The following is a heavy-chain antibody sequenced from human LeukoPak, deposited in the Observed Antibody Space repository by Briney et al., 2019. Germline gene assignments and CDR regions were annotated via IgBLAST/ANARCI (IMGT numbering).Heavy chain of an antibody. CDR2: ISGSGGST. V-gene: IGHV3-23*01. J-gene: IGHJ4*02. D-gene: IGHD3-22*01. CDR3: AKEDLAPYYYDSSGYLWAFDY. CDR1: GFTFSSYA. Sequence: GGSLRLSCAASGFTFSSYAMSWVRQAPGKGLEWVSAISGSGGSTYYADSVKGRFTISRDNSKNTLYLQMNSLRAEDTAVYYCAKEDLAPYYYDSSGYLWAFDYWGQGTLVTVSS.